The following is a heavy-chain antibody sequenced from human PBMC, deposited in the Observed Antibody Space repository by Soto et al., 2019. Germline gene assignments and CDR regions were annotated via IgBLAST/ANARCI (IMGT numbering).Heavy chain of an antibody. CDR1: GGSISSGGYY. D-gene: IGHD5-12*01. V-gene: IGHV4-31*03. CDR3: ARDQGGYNGRNWFVP. CDR2: IHLSGNT. J-gene: IGHJ5*02. Sequence: QVQLQESGPGLVKPSQTLSLTCTVSGGSISSGGYYWNWIRQLPGKGLEWIGYIHLSGNTYYNPSLKSRVSLSVDTSENQFSLKLSSVTAADTAVYYCARDQGGYNGRNWFVPWGQGSLVIVSS.